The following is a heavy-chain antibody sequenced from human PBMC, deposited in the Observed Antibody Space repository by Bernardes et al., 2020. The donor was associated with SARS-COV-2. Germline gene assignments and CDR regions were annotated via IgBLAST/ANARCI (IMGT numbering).Heavy chain of an antibody. Sequence: GGSLRLSCAASGYNFSSYWMHWVRQVPGKGLVWVSRLNSDGSSITYADSVKGRFTISRDNAKNTLYLQMNSLRAEDTAVYYCARGSGDYYFDYWGQGTLVTVSS. CDR1: GYNFSSYW. CDR3: ARGSGDYYFDY. CDR2: LNSDGSSI. J-gene: IGHJ4*02. D-gene: IGHD1-26*01. V-gene: IGHV3-74*01.